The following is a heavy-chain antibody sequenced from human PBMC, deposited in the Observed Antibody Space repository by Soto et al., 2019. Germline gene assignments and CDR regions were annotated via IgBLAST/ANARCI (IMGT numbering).Heavy chain of an antibody. CDR3: AKERKGADY. CDR1: GFTFSSYE. Sequence: QVQLVESGEGVVRPGRSLRLYGAASGFTFSSYEMHWVRQAPGKGLDWVAIISYDGTTTYYADSVKGRFIISRDNSKNTLYLQMNSLIPEDTAVYSCAKERKGADYWGQGTLVTVSS. CDR2: ISYDGTTT. J-gene: IGHJ4*02. V-gene: IGHV3-30*18.